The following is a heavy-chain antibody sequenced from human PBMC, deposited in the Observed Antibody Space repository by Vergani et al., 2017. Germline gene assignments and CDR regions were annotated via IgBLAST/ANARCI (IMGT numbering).Heavy chain of an antibody. CDR3: AKSHDYYYGSGTN. V-gene: IGHV3-23*01. CDR1: GFTFSSYA. J-gene: IGHJ4*02. D-gene: IGHD3-10*01. CDR2: ISGSGGST. Sequence: EVQLLESGGGLVQPGGSLRLSCAASGFTFSSYAMSWVRQAPGKGLEWVSAISGSGGSTYYADSVKGRFTISRDNSKNTQYLQMNSLRAEDTAVYYCAKSHDYYYGSGTNWGQGTLVTVSS.